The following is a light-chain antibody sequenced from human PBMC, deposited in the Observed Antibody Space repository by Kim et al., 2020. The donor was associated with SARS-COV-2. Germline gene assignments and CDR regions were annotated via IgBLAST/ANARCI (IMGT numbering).Light chain of an antibody. CDR1: QDIRND. V-gene: IGKV1-17*01. J-gene: IGKJ2*01. CDR2: AAS. CDR3: LQHNSNLYS. Sequence: SPSVGDKVTVSCRASQDIRNDLGWYQQKPGKAPKRLISAASSVQSGVPSRFSGSGSGTEFTLTISSLQAEDFATYYCLQHNSNLYSFGQGTKLEI.